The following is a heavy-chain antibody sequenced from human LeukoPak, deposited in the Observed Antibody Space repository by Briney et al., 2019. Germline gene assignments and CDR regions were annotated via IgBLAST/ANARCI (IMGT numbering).Heavy chain of an antibody. CDR3: AKSVAIYFYYGLDV. Sequence: GGSLRLSCAASGFTFSSYAMSWVRQTPGKGLEWVSATSGSGGSTYYADSVEGRFTISRDNSKNTLFLQMDSLRAEDTAPYYCAKSVAIYFYYGLDVWGQGTTVTVSS. CDR2: TSGSGGST. D-gene: IGHD3-3*01. CDR1: GFTFSSYA. V-gene: IGHV3-23*01. J-gene: IGHJ6*02.